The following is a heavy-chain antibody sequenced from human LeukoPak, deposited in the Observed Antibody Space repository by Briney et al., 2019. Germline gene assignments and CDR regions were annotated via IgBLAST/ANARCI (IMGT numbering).Heavy chain of an antibody. CDR3: ARGGYTSSWFWED. J-gene: IGHJ4*02. CDR1: GFTFSSKW. CDR2: IKQDGSEK. Sequence: GGSLRLSYAASGFTFSSKWMTWVRQAPGKGLEWVANIKQDGSEKYYVDSVKGRFTISRDQDKNSLYLQMNSQRAEDTAVYYCARGGYTSSWFWEDWGQGTLVTVSS. D-gene: IGHD6-13*01. V-gene: IGHV3-7*01.